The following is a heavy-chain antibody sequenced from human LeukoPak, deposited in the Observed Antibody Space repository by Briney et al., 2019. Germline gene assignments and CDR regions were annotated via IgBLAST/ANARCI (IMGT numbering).Heavy chain of an antibody. J-gene: IGHJ4*02. D-gene: IGHD6-19*01. CDR3: ARLAGQAVAGDY. CDR1: GFTFSSSA. Sequence: GGSLRLSCAASGFTFSSSAMSWVRQAPGKGLEWISAISNNGGYTYYADSVQGRFTISRDNSKSTLCLQMNSLRAEDTAVYYCARLAGQAVAGDYWGQGALVTVSS. CDR2: ISNNGGYT. V-gene: IGHV3-23*01.